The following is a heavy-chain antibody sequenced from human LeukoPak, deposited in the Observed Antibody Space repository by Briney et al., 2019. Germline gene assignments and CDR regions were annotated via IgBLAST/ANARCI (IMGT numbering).Heavy chain of an antibody. D-gene: IGHD6-13*01. V-gene: IGHV4-31*03. Sequence: TSETLSLTCTVSGGSISSGGYYWSWIRQHPGKGLEWIGYIYYSGSTYYNPSLKSRVTISVDTSKNQFSLKLSSVTAADTAVYYCAIPRHSSSWPRPHFDYWGQGTLVTVSS. J-gene: IGHJ4*02. CDR2: IYYSGST. CDR3: AIPRHSSSWPRPHFDY. CDR1: GGSISSGGYY.